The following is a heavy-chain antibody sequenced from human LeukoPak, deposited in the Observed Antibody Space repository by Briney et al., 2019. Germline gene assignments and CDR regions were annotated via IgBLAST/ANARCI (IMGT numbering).Heavy chain of an antibody. Sequence: PGGSLRLSCAASGFSVSSSYMTWVRQAPGKGLEWASVISSGGNTYYADSVKGRFTISRDNAKNSLYLQMNSLRAEDTAVYYCARGRCSSTSCYGYNWFDPWGQGTLVTVSS. J-gene: IGHJ5*02. D-gene: IGHD2-2*01. CDR1: GFSVSSSY. CDR2: ISSGGNT. V-gene: IGHV3-53*01. CDR3: ARGRCSSTSCYGYNWFDP.